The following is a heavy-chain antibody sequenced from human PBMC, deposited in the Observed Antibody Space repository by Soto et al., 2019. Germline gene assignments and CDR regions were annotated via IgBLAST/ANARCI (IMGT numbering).Heavy chain of an antibody. V-gene: IGHV4-31*03. Sequence: QVQLQESGPGLVKPSQTLSLTCTVSGGSISSGGYYWSWIRQHPGKGLEWIGYIYYSGSTYYNPSLKSRVTISVDTSKNQFSLKLSSVTAADTAVYYCARDRGVAARPGYYYCGMDVWGQGTTVTVSS. CDR2: IYYSGST. CDR1: GGSISSGGYY. J-gene: IGHJ6*02. CDR3: ARDRGVAARPGYYYCGMDV. D-gene: IGHD6-6*01.